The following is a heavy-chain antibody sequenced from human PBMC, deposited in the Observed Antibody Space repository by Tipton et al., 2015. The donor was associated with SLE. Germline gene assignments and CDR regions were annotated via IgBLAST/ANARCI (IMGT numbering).Heavy chain of an antibody. D-gene: IGHD3-22*01. CDR3: AKDDGRFYYGSGYIDY. V-gene: IGHV3-21*04. J-gene: IGHJ4*02. Sequence: SLRLSCAASGFTFSSYSMNWVRQAPGKGLEWVSSMSSSRSYIFYADSVKGRFTISRDNSKNSLYLQMNSLRPDDTALYYCAKDDGRFYYGSGYIDYWGQGTLVTVSS. CDR2: MSSSRSYI. CDR1: GFTFSSYS.